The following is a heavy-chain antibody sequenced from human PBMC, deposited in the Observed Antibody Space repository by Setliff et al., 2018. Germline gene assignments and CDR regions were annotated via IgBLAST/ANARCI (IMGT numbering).Heavy chain of an antibody. J-gene: IGHJ4*02. D-gene: IGHD2-21*02. V-gene: IGHV4-38-2*02. CDR2: IGHTGSI. CDR1: GYSISSGYI. CDR3: ARDLGHGGDSDY. Sequence: WETLSLTCTVSGYSISSGYIWGWIRQPPGKGLEWVGNIGHTGSINYNPSLKSRLTISRDTSKNQVSLKLNSVTATDTAVYYCARDLGHGGDSDYWGQGILVTVSS.